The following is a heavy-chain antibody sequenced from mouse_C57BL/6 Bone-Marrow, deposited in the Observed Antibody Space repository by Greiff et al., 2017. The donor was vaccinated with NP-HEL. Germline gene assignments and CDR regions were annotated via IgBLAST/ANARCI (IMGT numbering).Heavy chain of an antibody. J-gene: IGHJ1*03. CDR2: IDPSDSYT. CDR1: GYTFTSYW. CDR3: ARCNSNYPYWYFDV. D-gene: IGHD2-5*01. V-gene: IGHV1-50*01. Sequence: QVQLQQPGAELVKPGASVKLSCKASGYTFTSYWMQWVKQRPGQGLEWIGEIDPSDSYTNYNQKFKGKATLTVDTSSSTAYMQLSSLTSEDSAVYYCARCNSNYPYWYFDVWGTGTTVTVSS.